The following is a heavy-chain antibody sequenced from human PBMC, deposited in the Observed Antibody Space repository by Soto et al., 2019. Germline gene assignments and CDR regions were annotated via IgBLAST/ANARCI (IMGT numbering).Heavy chain of an antibody. CDR1: GGSFRGYY. J-gene: IGHJ4*02. Sequence: QVQLQQWGAGLLKPSETLSLTCAVYGGSFRGYYWSWIRQPPGKGLEWIAEINHRGSTKYNPSLSGRVTISVDTSKKQFSLKVSSVTAGGTAIYYCASVDDYWGPGTLVTVSS. V-gene: IGHV4-34*01. CDR2: INHRGST. CDR3: ASVDDY.